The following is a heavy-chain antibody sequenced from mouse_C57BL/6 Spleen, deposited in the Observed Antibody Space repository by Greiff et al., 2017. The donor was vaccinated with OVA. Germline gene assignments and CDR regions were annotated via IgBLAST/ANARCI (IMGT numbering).Heavy chain of an antibody. CDR1: GYAFSSYW. Sequence: QVQLQQSGAELVKPGASVKISCKASGYAFSSYWMNWVKQRPGKGLEWIGQIYPGDGDTNYNGKFKGKATLTADKSSSTAYMQLSSLTSEDSAVYFCARIYYDDYYAMDYWGQGTSVTVSS. CDR3: ARIYYDDYYAMDY. J-gene: IGHJ4*01. CDR2: IYPGDGDT. D-gene: IGHD2-4*01. V-gene: IGHV1-80*01.